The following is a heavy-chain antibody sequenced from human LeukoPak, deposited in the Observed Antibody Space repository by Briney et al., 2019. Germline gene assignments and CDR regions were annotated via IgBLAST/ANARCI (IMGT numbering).Heavy chain of an antibody. CDR2: IYYSGST. CDR3: ARDSGTYYYDSSGHLDY. V-gene: IGHV4-59*01. D-gene: IGHD3-22*01. Sequence: PSETLSLTCTVSGGSISSYYWSWIRQPPGKGLEWIGYIYYSGSTNYNPSLKSRVTISVDTSKNQFSLKLSSVTAADTAVYYCARDSGTYYYDSSGHLDYWGQGTLVTVSS. J-gene: IGHJ4*02. CDR1: GGSISSYY.